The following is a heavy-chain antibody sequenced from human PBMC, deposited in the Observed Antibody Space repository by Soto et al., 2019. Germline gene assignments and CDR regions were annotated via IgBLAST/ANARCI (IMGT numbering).Heavy chain of an antibody. CDR3: ARGQGGFCTSGSCYFVY. J-gene: IGHJ4*02. Sequence: EVQVLESGGGLAQPGGTLRLSCAASGFAFNNFAMTWVRQAPGKGLEWVSGISGRGTSTYYADSVKGRFTIARDNSKSVVYLEMNSLRTEDTAVYYCARGQGGFCTSGSCYFVYWGQGSLVTVTS. V-gene: IGHV3-23*01. D-gene: IGHD2-15*01. CDR2: ISGRGTST. CDR1: GFAFNNFA.